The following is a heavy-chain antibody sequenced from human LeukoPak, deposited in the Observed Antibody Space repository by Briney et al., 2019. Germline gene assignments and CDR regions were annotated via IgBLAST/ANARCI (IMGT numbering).Heavy chain of an antibody. V-gene: IGHV3-30*04. CDR1: GFTFSSYA. Sequence: PGGSLRLSCAASGFTFSSYAMHWVRQPPGKGLEWVAFISYGGSNIYYADSVKGRFTISRDNSKNTLYLEMYSLRAEDPAVYYCASPNNWRRDGYNYVGYSGQGTLVTVPS. J-gene: IGHJ4*02. CDR2: ISYGGSNI. D-gene: IGHD5-24*01. CDR3: ASPNNWRRDGYNYVGY.